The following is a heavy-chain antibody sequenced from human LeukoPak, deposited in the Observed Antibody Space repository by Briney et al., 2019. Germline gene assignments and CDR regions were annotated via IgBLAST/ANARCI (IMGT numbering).Heavy chain of an antibody. CDR2: ISAYNGNT. J-gene: IGHJ3*02. CDR1: GGTFSTYA. D-gene: IGHD3-22*01. CDR3: ARGEYYDSSGYYFFAFDI. Sequence: ASVKVSCKASGGTFSTYAISWVRQAPGQGLEWMGWISAYNGNTNYAQKLQGRVTMTTDTSTSTAYMELRSLRSDDTAVYYCARGEYYDSSGYYFFAFDIWGQGTMVTVSS. V-gene: IGHV1-18*01.